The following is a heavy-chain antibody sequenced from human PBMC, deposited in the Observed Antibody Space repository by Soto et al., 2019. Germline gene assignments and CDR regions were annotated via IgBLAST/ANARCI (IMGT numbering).Heavy chain of an antibody. V-gene: IGHV4-4*07. Sequence: SETLSLTCTVSGASISGFYWSWIRKSAGKGLEWIGRIYATGTTDYNPSLKSRVMMSVDTSKKQFSLKLRSVTAADTAVYYCVRDGTKTLRDWFDPWGQGISVTSPQ. D-gene: IGHD1-1*01. J-gene: IGHJ5*02. CDR3: VRDGTKTLRDWFDP. CDR1: GASISGFY. CDR2: IYATGTT.